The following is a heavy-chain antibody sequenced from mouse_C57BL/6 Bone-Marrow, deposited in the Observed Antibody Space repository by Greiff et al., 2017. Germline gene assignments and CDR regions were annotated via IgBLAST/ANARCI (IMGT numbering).Heavy chain of an antibody. CDR1: GYTFTSYW. J-gene: IGHJ2*01. CDR3: ARRTAQATYFDY. V-gene: IGHV1-64*01. CDR2: IHPNSGST. D-gene: IGHD3-2*02. Sequence: ESGAELVKPGASVKLSCKASGYTFTSYWMHWVKQRPGQGLEWIGMIHPNSGSTNYNEKFKSKATLTVDKSSSTAYMQLSSLTSEDSAVYYCARRTAQATYFDYWGQGTTLTVSS.